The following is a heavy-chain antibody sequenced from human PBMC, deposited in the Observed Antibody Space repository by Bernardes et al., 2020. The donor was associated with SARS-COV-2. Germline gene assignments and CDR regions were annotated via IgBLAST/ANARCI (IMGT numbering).Heavy chain of an antibody. J-gene: IGHJ3*02. CDR2: IYYSGST. CDR1: GGSISSYY. CDR3: ARLGLGYCSGGSCSNAFDI. V-gene: IGHV4-59*08. Sequence: SETLSLTCTVSGGSISSYYWSWIRQPPGKGLEWIGYIYYSGSTNYNPSLKSRVTISVDTSKNQFSLKLSSVTAADTAVYYCARLGLGYCSGGSCSNAFDIWGQGTMVTVSS. D-gene: IGHD2-15*01.